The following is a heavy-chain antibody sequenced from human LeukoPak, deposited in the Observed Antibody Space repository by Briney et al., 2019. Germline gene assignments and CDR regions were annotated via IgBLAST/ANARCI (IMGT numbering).Heavy chain of an antibody. CDR3: AKDCASRSRSTGSSAFDI. D-gene: IGHD2-2*01. Sequence: PGGSLRLSCAASGFTFDDYAMRWVRQAPGKGLEWVSGISRNSGSIDYADSVKGRFTISRDNAKNSLYLQMNSLRAEDTALYYCAKDCASRSRSTGSSAFDIWGQGTMVTVSS. CDR1: GFTFDDYA. J-gene: IGHJ3*02. V-gene: IGHV3-9*01. CDR2: ISRNSGSI.